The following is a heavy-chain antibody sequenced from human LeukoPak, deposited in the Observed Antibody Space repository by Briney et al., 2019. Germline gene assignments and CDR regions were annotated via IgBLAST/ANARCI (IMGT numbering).Heavy chain of an antibody. CDR2: FSGISITI. Sequence: GGPLSLSCAASGFTFSSYSITWVGQAPGKGWEGVYYFSGISITIYYADSVKGRFTISRDNAKNSLYLQMNSLRAEDTAVYYCARVGYDFWSGLGDYYYYYMDVWGKGTTVTVSS. J-gene: IGHJ6*03. CDR3: ARVGYDFWSGLGDYYYYYMDV. CDR1: GFTFSSYS. V-gene: IGHV3-48*01. D-gene: IGHD3-3*01.